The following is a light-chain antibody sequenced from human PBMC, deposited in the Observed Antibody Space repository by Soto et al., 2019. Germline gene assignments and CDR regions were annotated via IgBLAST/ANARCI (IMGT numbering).Light chain of an antibody. J-gene: IGKJ3*01. CDR3: QQSYNGPFT. CDR2: AAS. CDR1: QDISTY. V-gene: IGKV1-9*01. Sequence: DIQLTQSPSFLSAPVGDRVTITCRASQDISTYLAWYQQEPGKDPKLLIYAASTLQTGVPSRFSGSGSGTDFNLTISSLQTEDFATYYCQQSYNGPFTFGPGTKVDIK.